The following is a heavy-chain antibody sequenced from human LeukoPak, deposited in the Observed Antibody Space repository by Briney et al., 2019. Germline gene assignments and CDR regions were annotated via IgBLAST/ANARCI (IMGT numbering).Heavy chain of an antibody. Sequence: GGSLRLSCAASGFTFSSYAMSWVRQAPGKGLEWVAFIRYDGSNKYYADSVKGRFTISRDNSKNTLYLQMNSLRAEDTAVYYCAKDPMIDPWGQGTLVTVSS. V-gene: IGHV3-30*02. J-gene: IGHJ5*02. CDR3: AKDPMIDP. CDR2: IRYDGSNK. CDR1: GFTFSSYA.